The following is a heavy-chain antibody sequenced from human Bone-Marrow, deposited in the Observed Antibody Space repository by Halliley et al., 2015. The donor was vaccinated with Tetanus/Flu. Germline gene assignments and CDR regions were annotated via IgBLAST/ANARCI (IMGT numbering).Heavy chain of an antibody. V-gene: IGHV3-53*01. D-gene: IGHD5-12*01. CDR2: TYSGGTS. CDR1: GFTVSTSY. CDR3: ARGILGSLSFVY. Sequence: SLRLSCAASGFTVSTSYMSWVRQAPGKGLEWVSVTYSGGTSYYADSVRGRFTSSTDNSNNALSLQMNSLRAEDTAVYYCARGILGSLSFVYWGQGSLVSVSS. J-gene: IGHJ4*02.